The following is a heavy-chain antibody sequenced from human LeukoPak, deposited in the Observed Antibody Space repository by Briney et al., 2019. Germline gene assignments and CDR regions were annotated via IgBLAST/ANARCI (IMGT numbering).Heavy chain of an antibody. CDR3: ARDTARYSGSSSQPGY. CDR2: ISAYNGNT. CDR1: GYTFTSYG. Sequence: GASVKVSCKASGYTFTSYGISWVRQAPGQGLEWMGCISAYNGNTNYAQKLQGRVTMTTDTSTCTAYLELGSMRSDDTAVYYCARDTARYSGSSSQPGYWGQGTLVTVSS. D-gene: IGHD1-26*01. J-gene: IGHJ4*02. V-gene: IGHV1-18*01.